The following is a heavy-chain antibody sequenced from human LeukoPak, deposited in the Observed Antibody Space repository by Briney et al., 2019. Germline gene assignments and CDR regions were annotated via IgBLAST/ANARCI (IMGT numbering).Heavy chain of an antibody. CDR3: AKKRRRDGYNYVDY. V-gene: IGHV3-30*02. CDR1: GFSFTTYG. Sequence: PGGSLRLSCAASGFSFTTYGMHWVRQAPGKGLEWLAFIRYDGSNKYYADSVKGRFTISRDNSKNTLYLQMDSLRGDDTAVYYCAKKRRRDGYNYVDYWGQGTLVTVSS. CDR2: IRYDGSNK. J-gene: IGHJ4*02. D-gene: IGHD5-24*01.